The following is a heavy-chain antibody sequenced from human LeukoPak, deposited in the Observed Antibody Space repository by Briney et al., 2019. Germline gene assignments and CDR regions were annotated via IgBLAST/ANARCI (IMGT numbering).Heavy chain of an antibody. J-gene: IGHJ6*02. CDR1: GASTSTYN. V-gene: IGHV4-59*01. D-gene: IGHD2-15*01. CDR2: IDYSGCT. Sequence: SETLSLTCTVSGASTSTYNWSWIRQPPGKGVEWIGYIDYSGCTNYNPSLTSRVTISVDTSKNDFSLKLSSVTAADTDVYYCARSSRYCSGGSCVYYYYGMDVWGQGTTVTVSS. CDR3: ARSSRYCSGGSCVYYYYGMDV.